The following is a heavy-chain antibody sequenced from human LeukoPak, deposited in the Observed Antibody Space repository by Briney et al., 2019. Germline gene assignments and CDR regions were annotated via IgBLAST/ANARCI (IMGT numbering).Heavy chain of an antibody. V-gene: IGHV4-4*09. CDR2: IYTSGST. J-gene: IGHJ5*02. Sequence: SETLSLTCTASGGSISSYYWSWIRQPPGKGLEWIGYIYTSGSTNYNPSLKSRVTISVDTSKNQFSLKLSSVTAADTAVYYCARHIRSIAAAGLGGWFDPWGQGTLVTVSS. CDR3: ARHIRSIAAAGLGGWFDP. CDR1: GGSISSYY. D-gene: IGHD6-13*01.